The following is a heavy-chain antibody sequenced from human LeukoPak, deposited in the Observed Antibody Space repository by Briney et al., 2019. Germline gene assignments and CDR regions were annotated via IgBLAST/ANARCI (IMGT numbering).Heavy chain of an antibody. CDR1: GGSISSSSYY. J-gene: IGHJ5*02. Sequence: SETLSLTCTVSGGSISSSSYYWGWIRQPPGKGLEWIGSIYYSGSTYYNPSLKSRVTISVDTSKNQFSLKLSSVTAADTAVYYCARHSSIAARRWFDPWGQGTLVTVSS. CDR3: ARHSSIAARRWFDP. CDR2: IYYSGST. V-gene: IGHV4-39*01. D-gene: IGHD6-6*01.